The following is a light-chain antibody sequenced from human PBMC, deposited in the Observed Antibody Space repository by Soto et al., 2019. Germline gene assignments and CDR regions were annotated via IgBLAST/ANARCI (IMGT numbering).Light chain of an antibody. J-gene: IGKJ4*02. CDR3: LQDYNYPLT. CDR1: QGIRND. V-gene: IGKV1-6*01. CDR2: AAS. Sequence: AIQMTQSPSSLSASVGGRVTITCRASQGIRNDLGWYQQKPGKAPKLLIYAASSLQSGVPPRFSGSGSGTDFTLTISSLQPEDFATYYCLQDYNYPLTFGGGTKVDIK.